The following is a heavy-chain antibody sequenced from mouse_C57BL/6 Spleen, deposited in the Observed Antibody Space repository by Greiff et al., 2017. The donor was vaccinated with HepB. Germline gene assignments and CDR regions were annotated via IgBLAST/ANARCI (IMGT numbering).Heavy chain of an antibody. V-gene: IGHV1-69*01. D-gene: IGHD4-1*01. CDR1: GYTFTSYW. J-gene: IGHJ2*01. Sequence: QVQLKQPGAELVMPGASVKLSCKASGYTFTSYWMHWVKQRPGQGLEWIGEIDPSDSYTNYNQKFKGKSTLTVDKSSSTAYMQLSSLTSEDSAVYYCARRGLGRGSFSYWGQGTTLTVSS. CDR2: IDPSDSYT. CDR3: ARRGLGRGSFSY.